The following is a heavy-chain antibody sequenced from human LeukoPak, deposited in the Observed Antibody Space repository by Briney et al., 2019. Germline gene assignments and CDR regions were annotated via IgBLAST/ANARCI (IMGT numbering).Heavy chain of an antibody. CDR1: GYNFTNFA. V-gene: IGHV1-18*01. Sequence: ASVKVSCKASGYNFTNFAIIWVRQAPGHGLEWMGWVSTYNGGTKYAQNLQARVSMTTDTSTTTAYMELTDLRSDDTAVYYCARGGKLRFLDYWGQGTPVTVSS. CDR3: ARGGKLRFLDY. J-gene: IGHJ4*02. D-gene: IGHD3-3*01. CDR2: VSTYNGGT.